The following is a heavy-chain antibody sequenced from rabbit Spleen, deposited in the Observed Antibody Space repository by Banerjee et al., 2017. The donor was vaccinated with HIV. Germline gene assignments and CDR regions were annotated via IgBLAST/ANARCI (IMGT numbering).Heavy chain of an antibody. CDR1: GFSFSYSYW. D-gene: IGHD3-1*01. V-gene: IGHV1S40*01. J-gene: IGHJ4*01. CDR3: ARDKELDIWGYEFNL. Sequence: QSLEESGGDLVKPGASLTLTCTASGFSFSYSYWICWVRQAPGKGLEWIGCIGTTTTWYASWAKGRFTISKTSSTTATLQLNSLTAADTATYFCARDKELDIWGYEFNLWGPGTLVTVS. CDR2: IGTTTT.